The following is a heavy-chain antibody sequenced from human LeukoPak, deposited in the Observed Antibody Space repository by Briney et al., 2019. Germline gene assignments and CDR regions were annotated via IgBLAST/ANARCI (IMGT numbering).Heavy chain of an antibody. J-gene: IGHJ5*02. Sequence: PSETLSLTCAVYGESFSGYYWSWIRQPPGKGLEWIGEINHSGSTNYNPSLKSRVTISVDTSKNQFSLKLSSVTAADTAVYYCAILNIAAARGWFDPWGQGTLVTVSS. D-gene: IGHD6-13*01. CDR3: AILNIAAARGWFDP. CDR1: GESFSGYY. CDR2: INHSGST. V-gene: IGHV4-34*01.